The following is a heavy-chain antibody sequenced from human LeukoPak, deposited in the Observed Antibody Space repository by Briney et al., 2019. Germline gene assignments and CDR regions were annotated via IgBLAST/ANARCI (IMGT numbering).Heavy chain of an antibody. Sequence: GGSLRLSCAASGFTFSSYAMSWVRQAPAKGLEWVSTLTGGGSTIFYADSVKGRFTVSRDNSANTLYLQMNSLRVEDTAVYYCVKEMGTPGDYWGQGTLVTVSS. CDR2: LTGGGSTI. CDR1: GFTFSSYA. J-gene: IGHJ4*02. D-gene: IGHD7-27*01. CDR3: VKEMGTPGDY. V-gene: IGHV3-23*01.